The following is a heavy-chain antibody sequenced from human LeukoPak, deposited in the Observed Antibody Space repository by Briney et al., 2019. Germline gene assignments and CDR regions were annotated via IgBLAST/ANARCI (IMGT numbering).Heavy chain of an antibody. D-gene: IGHD3-3*01. V-gene: IGHV4-59*11. CDR1: GGCISSHY. Sequence: PSETLSLTCTVSGGCISSHYWSWIRQPPGKGLEWIGYIYYSGSTNYNPSLKSRVTVSVDTSKNQFSLKLSSVTAADTAVYYCARFKSLRFFGVARGWFDPWGQGTLVTVSS. CDR3: ARFKSLRFFGVARGWFDP. CDR2: IYYSGST. J-gene: IGHJ5*02.